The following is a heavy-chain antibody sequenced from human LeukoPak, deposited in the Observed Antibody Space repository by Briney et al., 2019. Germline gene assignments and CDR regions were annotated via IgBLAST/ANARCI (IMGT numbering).Heavy chain of an antibody. Sequence: PSDALSLTCTVPARSISSYYCGSISQPPGEGLEWIGSIHYSGRTNYNPSLKSRVTISVDTSKNQFSLKLSSVTAADAAVYYCARLRFLEWRVDYWGQGTLVTVSS. CDR3: ARLRFLEWRVDY. J-gene: IGHJ4*02. CDR1: ARSISSYY. D-gene: IGHD3-3*01. CDR2: IHYSGRT. V-gene: IGHV4-59*07.